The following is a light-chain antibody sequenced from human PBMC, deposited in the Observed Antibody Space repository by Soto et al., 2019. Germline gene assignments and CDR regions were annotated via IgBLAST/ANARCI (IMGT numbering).Light chain of an antibody. J-gene: IGLJ1*01. Sequence: QSVLTQPPSVSGAPGQRVTISCTGSTSNIGAGYDVHWYQQLPGAAPKLLIYDNTNRPSGVPDRFSASKSATSASLAITGLQAEDEADYYCQSYDRSLSGCVFGTGTKVTVL. V-gene: IGLV1-40*01. CDR1: TSNIGAGYD. CDR2: DNT. CDR3: QSYDRSLSGCV.